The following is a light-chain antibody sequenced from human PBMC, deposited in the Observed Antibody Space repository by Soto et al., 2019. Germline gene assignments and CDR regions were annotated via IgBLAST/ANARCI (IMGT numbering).Light chain of an antibody. CDR3: LQDYDYPRT. V-gene: IGKV1-6*01. Sequence: AIQMTQSPSSVSASVGNRVTITCRASQAIRNDLGWYQKKPGKAPKLLIFAASNLQSGVPSRFIGRGYDTEFTLTISSLQPEDIATYFCLQDYDYPRTFGQGTEVDI. CDR2: AAS. J-gene: IGKJ1*01. CDR1: QAIRND.